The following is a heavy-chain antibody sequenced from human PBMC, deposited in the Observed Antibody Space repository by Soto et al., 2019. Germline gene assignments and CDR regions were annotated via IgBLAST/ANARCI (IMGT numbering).Heavy chain of an antibody. D-gene: IGHD3-22*01. V-gene: IGHV3-30-3*01. CDR3: ASWLSCGYYYCRNS. CDR1: GFTFSSYA. Sequence: QVQLVESGGGVVQPGRSLRLSCAASGFTFSSYAMHWVRQAPGKGLEWVAVISYDGSNKYYADSVKGRFTISRDNSKNPRYLQMNSLIADDPAVYYCASWLSCGYYYCRNSWGQGTLVTVSS. J-gene: IGHJ4*02. CDR2: ISYDGSNK.